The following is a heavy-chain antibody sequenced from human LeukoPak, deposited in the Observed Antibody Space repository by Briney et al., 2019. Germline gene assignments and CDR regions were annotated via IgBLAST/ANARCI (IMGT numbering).Heavy chain of an antibody. J-gene: IGHJ4*02. CDR2: IRYDGSNK. D-gene: IGHD5-18*01. Sequence: GGSLRLSCAASGFTSSSYGMHWVRQAPGKGLEWVAFIRYDGSNKYCADSVKGRFTISRDNSKNTLYLQMNSLRAEDTAVYYCAKDNLYGLWPLDYWGQGTLVTVSS. V-gene: IGHV3-30*02. CDR3: AKDNLYGLWPLDY. CDR1: GFTSSSYG.